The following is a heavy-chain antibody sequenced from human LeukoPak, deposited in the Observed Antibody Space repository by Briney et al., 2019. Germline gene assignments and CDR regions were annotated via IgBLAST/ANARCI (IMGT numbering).Heavy chain of an antibody. J-gene: IGHJ3*01. Sequence: GRSLTLSRAAPGFSFIRFGMHWVRQAPGRGLAWVALIWYDGSNTYHAHSVKGRLTISRNNSKNMLYIQINNLRAEDTAVYYCARAATAALGAFDVWGHGEMVTASS. D-gene: IGHD6-13*01. CDR1: GFSFIRFG. CDR2: IWYDGSNT. CDR3: ARAATAALGAFDV. V-gene: IGHV3-33*01.